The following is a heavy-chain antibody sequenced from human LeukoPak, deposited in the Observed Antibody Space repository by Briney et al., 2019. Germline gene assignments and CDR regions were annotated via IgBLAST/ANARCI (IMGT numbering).Heavy chain of an antibody. Sequence: GGSLRLSCLASLFTLSDYWIDCVRQAPGKGPEWVANINVGGSGKLYVDSVKGRCTISRDNAKNSLYLQMNSLRVEDTAVYFCAARRLHNTWGAGALVTVSS. CDR3: AARRLHNT. CDR2: INVGGSGK. D-gene: IGHD1-14*01. V-gene: IGHV3-7*01. CDR1: LFTLSDYW. J-gene: IGHJ5*02.